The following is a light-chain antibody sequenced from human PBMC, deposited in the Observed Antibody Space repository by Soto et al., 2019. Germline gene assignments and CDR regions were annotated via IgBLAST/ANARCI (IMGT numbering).Light chain of an antibody. CDR1: QSVSSY. CDR2: DAS. CDR3: QQRSNCPIT. J-gene: IGKJ4*01. V-gene: IGKV3-11*01. Sequence: EIVLTQSPATLSLSPGERATLSCRASQSVSSYLAWYQQKPGQAPRLLIYDASNRATVIPARFSGSGSGTDFTLNVIILEPEDFAVYYCQQRSNCPITFCGGTKVEIK.